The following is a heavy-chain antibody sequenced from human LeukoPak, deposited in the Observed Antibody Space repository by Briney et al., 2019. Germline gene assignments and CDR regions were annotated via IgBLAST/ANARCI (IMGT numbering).Heavy chain of an antibody. CDR3: AKDAQQWLDEGYYFDY. CDR2: ISYDGSNK. V-gene: IGHV3-30-3*01. J-gene: IGHJ4*02. D-gene: IGHD6-19*01. CDR1: GFTFSSYA. Sequence: GRSLRLSCAASGFTFSSYAMHWVRQAPGKGLEWVAVISYDGSNKYYADSVKGRFTISRDNSKNTLYLQMNSLRAEDTAVYYCAKDAQQWLDEGYYFDYWGQGTLVTVSS.